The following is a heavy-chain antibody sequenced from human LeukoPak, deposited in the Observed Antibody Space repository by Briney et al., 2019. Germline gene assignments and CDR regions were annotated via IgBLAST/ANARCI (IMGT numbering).Heavy chain of an antibody. CDR1: GFTLINSA. CDR3: AAGDTLVRGVIIPFAP. J-gene: IGHJ5*02. Sequence: SVKVSCKASGFTLINSAVQWVRQARGQRLEWVGSIIVGSGQTRYAQKFQERVTITRDMSTSTAFLELSSLRSEDSAVYYCAAGDTLVRGVIIPFAPWGQGTLVTVSS. CDR2: IIVGSGQT. V-gene: IGHV1-58*01. D-gene: IGHD3-10*01.